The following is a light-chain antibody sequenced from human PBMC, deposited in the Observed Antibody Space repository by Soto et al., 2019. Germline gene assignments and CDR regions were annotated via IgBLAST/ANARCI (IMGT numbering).Light chain of an antibody. CDR1: SSDGGSYNL. Sequence: QSALTQPASVSGSPGQSITISCTGTSSDGGSYNLGSWYQQHSGKAPKLMIYEGSKRPSGVSNRFSGSKSGNTASLTISGLQAEDEADYYCCSYAGSSTHVVFGGGTKLTVL. J-gene: IGLJ2*01. CDR2: EGS. CDR3: CSYAGSSTHVV. V-gene: IGLV2-23*01.